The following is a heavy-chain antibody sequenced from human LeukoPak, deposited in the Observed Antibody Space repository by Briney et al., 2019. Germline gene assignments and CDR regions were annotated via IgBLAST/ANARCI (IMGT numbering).Heavy chain of an antibody. CDR3: ARGPQYSSGYYEYFQH. D-gene: IGHD3-22*01. CDR2: IYYSGST. V-gene: IGHV4-59*01. Sequence: SETLSLTCTVSGGSISSYYWSWIRQPPGKGLEWIGYIYYSGSTNYNPSLKSRVTISIDTSKNQFSLKLSSVTAADTAVYYCARGPQYSSGYYEYFQHWGQGTLVTVSS. CDR1: GGSISSYY. J-gene: IGHJ1*01.